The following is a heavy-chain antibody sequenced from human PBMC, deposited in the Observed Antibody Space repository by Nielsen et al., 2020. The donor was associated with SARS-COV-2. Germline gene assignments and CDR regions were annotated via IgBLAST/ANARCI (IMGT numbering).Heavy chain of an antibody. D-gene: IGHD3-10*01. V-gene: IGHV4-39*07. J-gene: IGHJ6*03. Sequence: SETLSLTCTVSGGSISSSSYYWGWIRQPPGKGLEWIGSIYYSGSTYYNPSLKSRVTISVDTSKNQFSLKLSSVTAADTAVYYCARGVRGSWYVGYYYYYMDVWGKGTTVTVSS. CDR2: IYYSGST. CDR1: GGSISSSSYY. CDR3: ARGVRGSWYVGYYYYYMDV.